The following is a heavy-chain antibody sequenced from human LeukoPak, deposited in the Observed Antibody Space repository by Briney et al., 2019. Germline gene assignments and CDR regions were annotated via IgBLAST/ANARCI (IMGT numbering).Heavy chain of an antibody. D-gene: IGHD3-3*01. V-gene: IGHV3-30-3*01. CDR3: ARGDFGVVIHYYYYYGMDV. CDR2: ISYDGSNK. J-gene: IGHJ6*02. Sequence: GGSLRLSCAASGFTFSSYAMHWVRQAPGKGLEWVAVISYDGSNKYYADSVKGRFTISRDNSKNTLYLQMNSLRAEDTAVYYCARGDFGVVIHYYYYYGMDVWGQGTTVTVSS. CDR1: GFTFSSYA.